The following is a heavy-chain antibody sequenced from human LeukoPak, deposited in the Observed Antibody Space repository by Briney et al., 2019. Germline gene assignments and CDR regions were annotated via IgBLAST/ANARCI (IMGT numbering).Heavy chain of an antibody. CDR3: TRGGEEPFDY. V-gene: IGHV3-74*01. CDR1: GFTFTRFW. J-gene: IGHJ4*02. CDR2: INVEGTTT. Sequence: GGTLRLSCAVSGFTFTRFWMHWVRQAPGKGLVWVSRINVEGTTTTYADSVEGRFTISRDENTLYLQMNHLRVDDTAVYYCTRGGEEPFDYWGQGTLVTVSP. D-gene: IGHD3-10*01.